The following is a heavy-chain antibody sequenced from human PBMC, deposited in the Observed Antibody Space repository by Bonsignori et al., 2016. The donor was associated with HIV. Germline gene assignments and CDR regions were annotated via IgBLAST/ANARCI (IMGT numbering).Heavy chain of an antibody. Sequence: SETLSLTCTVSGGSISTYYWSWIRQPPGKGLEWIGYIYYSGSTNSNPSLKSRVTILVDTSKNQFSLRLSSVTAADTAVYYCARGRRWLFNDYWGQGTLVTVSS. CDR1: GGSISTYY. J-gene: IGHJ4*02. CDR3: ARGRRWLFNDY. V-gene: IGHV4-59*01. D-gene: IGHD3-22*01. CDR2: IYYSGST.